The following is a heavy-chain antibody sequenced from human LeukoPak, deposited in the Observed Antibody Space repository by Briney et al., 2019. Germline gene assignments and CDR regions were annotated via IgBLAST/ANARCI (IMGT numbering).Heavy chain of an antibody. D-gene: IGHD3-10*01. CDR1: GFTFSSYA. CDR3: ASKGIALYYFDY. V-gene: IGHV3-30-3*01. CDR2: ISYDGSSK. Sequence: GGSLRLSCAASGFTFSSYAMHWVRQAPGKGLEWVAVISYDGSSKYYADSVKGRFTISRDNSKNTLYLQMNSLRAEDTAVYYCASKGIALYYFDYWGQGTLVTVSS. J-gene: IGHJ4*02.